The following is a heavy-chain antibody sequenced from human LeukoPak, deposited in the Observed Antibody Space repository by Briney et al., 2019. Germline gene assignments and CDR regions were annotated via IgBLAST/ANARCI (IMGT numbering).Heavy chain of an antibody. CDR2: ISAYNGNT. Sequence: ASVKVSCKASGYTFTSYAMNWVRQAPGQGLEWMGWISAYNGNTNYAQKLQGRVTMTTDTSTSTAYMELRSLRSDDTAVYYCARAQTYGDSRLLLDYWGQGTLVTVSS. V-gene: IGHV1-18*01. CDR3: ARAQTYGDSRLLLDY. CDR1: GYTFTSYA. J-gene: IGHJ4*02. D-gene: IGHD4-17*01.